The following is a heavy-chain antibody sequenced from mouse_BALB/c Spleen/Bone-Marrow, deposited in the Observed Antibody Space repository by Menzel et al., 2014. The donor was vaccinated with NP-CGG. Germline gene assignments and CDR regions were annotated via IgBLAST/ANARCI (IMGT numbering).Heavy chain of an antibody. D-gene: IGHD1-1*01. CDR2: IYWDDDK. CDR3: ARRPHYYGSSYWYFDV. CDR1: GSSLSTSGMG. Sequence: QVTLKVCGPGILQPSQTLSLTCSFSGSSLSTSGMGVSWIRQPSGKGLEWLAHIYWDDDKRYNPSLKSRLTISKDTSSNQVFLKITSVDTADTATYYCARRPHYYGSSYWYFDVWGAGTTVTVSS. J-gene: IGHJ1*01. V-gene: IGHV8-12*01.